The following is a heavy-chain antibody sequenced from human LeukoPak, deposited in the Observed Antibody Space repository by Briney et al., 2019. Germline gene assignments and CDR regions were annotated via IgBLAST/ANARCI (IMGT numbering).Heavy chain of an antibody. CDR2: IIPIFGTA. Sequence: ASVKVSCKASGGTFSSYAISWVRQAPGQGLEWMGGIIPIFGTANYAQKFQGRVTITADESTSTAYMELSSLRSEDTAVYYCAREGPSVYSSSWYGGGYWGQGTLVTVSS. J-gene: IGHJ4*02. CDR3: AREGPSVYSSSWYGGGY. CDR1: GGTFSSYA. V-gene: IGHV1-69*13. D-gene: IGHD6-13*01.